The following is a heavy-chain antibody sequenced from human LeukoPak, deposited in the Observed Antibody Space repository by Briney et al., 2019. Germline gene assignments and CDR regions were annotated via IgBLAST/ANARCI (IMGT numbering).Heavy chain of an antibody. D-gene: IGHD6-19*01. V-gene: IGHV3-74*01. Sequence: GESLRLSCAASGFTFSSYWMHWVRQAPGKGLVWVSRINSDGSSTSYADSVKGRFTISRDNAKNTLYLQMNSLRAEDTAVYYCARELHSSGWSTYYYYYYGMDVWGQGTTVTVSS. J-gene: IGHJ6*02. CDR3: ARELHSSGWSTYYYYYYGMDV. CDR1: GFTFSSYW. CDR2: INSDGSST.